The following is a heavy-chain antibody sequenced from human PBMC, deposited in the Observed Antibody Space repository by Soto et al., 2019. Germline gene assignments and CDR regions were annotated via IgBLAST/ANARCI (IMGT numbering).Heavy chain of an antibody. CDR2: IYPGGSDT. V-gene: IGHV5-51*01. J-gene: IGHJ6*02. CDR1: GYSFTSYS. CDR3: ARPVPHDLLGGLGG. D-gene: IGHD1-26*01. Sequence: PGESLKISCMGSGYSFTSYSLGWVLQMPGKGLESLGIIYPGGSDTRYSLSFQGQASISADKSTSTAYLQWSNLKASDTATSYCARPVPHDLLGGLGGWRQGTTVSVS.